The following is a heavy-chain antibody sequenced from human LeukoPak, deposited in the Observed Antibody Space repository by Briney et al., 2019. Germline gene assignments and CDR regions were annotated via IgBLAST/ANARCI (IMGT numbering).Heavy chain of an antibody. CDR3: VRYTSGWPFDH. CDR1: GYTFTGYY. D-gene: IGHD6-19*01. V-gene: IGHV1-2*02. Sequence: GASVKVSCKASGYTFTGYYMHWVRQAPGQGLEWMGWINPNSGGTNYAQKFQGRVTLTRDTSISTAYMELSSLTSDDTAVYYCVRYTSGWPFDHWGQGTLVTVSS. CDR2: INPNSGGT. J-gene: IGHJ4*02.